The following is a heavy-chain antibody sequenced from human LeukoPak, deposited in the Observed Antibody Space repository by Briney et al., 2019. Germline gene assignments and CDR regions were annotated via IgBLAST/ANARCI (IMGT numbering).Heavy chain of an antibody. CDR1: GGSFSGYY. CDR3: ASRGRLSWYSSGWHAFDP. Sequence: SETLSLTCAVYGGSFSGYYWSWIRQPPGKGLEWIGEINHSGSTNYNPSLKSRVTISVDTSKNQFSLKLSSVTAADTAVYYCASRGRLSWYSSGWHAFDPWGQGTLVTVSS. J-gene: IGHJ5*02. D-gene: IGHD6-19*01. V-gene: IGHV4-34*01. CDR2: INHSGST.